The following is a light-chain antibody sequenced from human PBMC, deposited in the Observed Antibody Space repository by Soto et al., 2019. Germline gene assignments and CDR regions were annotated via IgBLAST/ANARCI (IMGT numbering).Light chain of an antibody. J-gene: IGKJ2*01. V-gene: IGKV1-39*01. CDR2: VAS. CDR1: QSISNS. CDR3: QQTFSHPYT. Sequence: DIQMTQSLSSLSASVGDRVTITCRASQSISNSLSWYQQKPGKAPNFLIYVASTLQSGVPSRFSGSGYGTHFTLTISSLHPEDVATYYCQQTFSHPYTFCQGTKLEIK.